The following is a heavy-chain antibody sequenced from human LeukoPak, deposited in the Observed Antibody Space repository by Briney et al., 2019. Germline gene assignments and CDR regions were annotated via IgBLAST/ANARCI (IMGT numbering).Heavy chain of an antibody. D-gene: IGHD4-23*01. CDR2: KSYDGSNK. CDR3: ARDRGTVARYFDY. Sequence: GGSLRLSCAASRFTSSAYAMHWVRQTPGKGLEWVALKSYDGSNKYYADFVKGRFTISRDNSKNTLYLQMNSLRAEDTAVYYCARDRGTVARYFDYWGQGTLVTVSS. J-gene: IGHJ4*02. CDR1: RFTSSAYA. V-gene: IGHV3-30*04.